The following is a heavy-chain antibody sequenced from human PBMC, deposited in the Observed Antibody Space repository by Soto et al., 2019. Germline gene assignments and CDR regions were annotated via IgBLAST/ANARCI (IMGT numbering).Heavy chain of an antibody. V-gene: IGHV3-30*03. CDR1: GLIFNVYS. Sequence: QVRLVESGGGVVQPGRSLRLSCAVSGLIFNVYSMHWVRQSPGKGLEWVAVISYDGRVTHYADSVKGRFTISRDNSENTVYLEMNGLRVEDSAVYYCAGSKGFHYGLAVWGQGTTGTVS. CDR2: ISYDGRVT. CDR3: AGSKGFHYGLAV. J-gene: IGHJ6*02.